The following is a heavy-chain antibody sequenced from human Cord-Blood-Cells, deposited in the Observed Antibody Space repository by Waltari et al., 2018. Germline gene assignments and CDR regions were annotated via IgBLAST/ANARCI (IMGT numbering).Heavy chain of an antibody. J-gene: IGHJ4*02. CDR1: GFTFSRYS. CDR2: ISSSSSTI. D-gene: IGHD1-26*01. Sequence: EVQLVESGGGLVQPGGPLRLPCAGSGFTFSRYSMNWVRQAPGKGLEWVSYISSSSSTIYYADSVKGRFTISRDNAKNSLYLQMNSLRDEDTAVYYCARETVGESDYWGQGTLVTVSS. V-gene: IGHV3-48*02. CDR3: ARETVGESDY.